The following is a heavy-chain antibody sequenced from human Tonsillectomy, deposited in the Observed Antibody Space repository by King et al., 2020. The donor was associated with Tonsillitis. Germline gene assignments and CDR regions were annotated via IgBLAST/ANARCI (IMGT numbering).Heavy chain of an antibody. CDR3: ARLAIWSGYDNGISYPRPFEH. Sequence: VQLVESGAEVMKPGASVKVSCKTSGYTSTAYYIHWVRQAPGQGLEGMGCIDFNSGSTNYAQKFQGRVTMTRDTAIRTAYMEMSRRRADDTSVYYCARLAIWSGYDNGISYPRPFEHWGQGALVTVSS. V-gene: IGHV1-2*02. CDR2: IDFNSGST. J-gene: IGHJ4*02. CDR1: GYTSTAYY. D-gene: IGHD3-3*01.